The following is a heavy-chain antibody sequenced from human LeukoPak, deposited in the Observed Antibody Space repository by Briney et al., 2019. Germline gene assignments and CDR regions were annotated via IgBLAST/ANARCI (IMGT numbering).Heavy chain of an antibody. CDR1: GGSFSGYY. D-gene: IGHD3-16*01. CDR2: LNHYGAT. CDR3: AWVDGDGGG. Sequence: SETLSLTCAVYGGSFSGYYWSWIRQSPGKGLEWLGELNHYGATSSNPSLESRVTISVDTSKNHFSLKLSSVTAADTAVYYCAWVDGDGGGWGPGTLVTVSS. J-gene: IGHJ4*02. V-gene: IGHV4-34*01.